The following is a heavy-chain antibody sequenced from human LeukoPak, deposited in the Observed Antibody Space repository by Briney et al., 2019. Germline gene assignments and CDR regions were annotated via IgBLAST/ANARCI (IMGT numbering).Heavy chain of an antibody. J-gene: IGHJ6*03. D-gene: IGHD2-15*01. Sequence: GGALRLSCAASGFTFSDYKMRWVRQAPGKGVGGVSSISRSDSTKYYGDSGKGRLTIFRGNAKNSLFLQMNRLRAEDTAVYYCARVLRYCSGGNCYSGGLGYMDVWGKGTTVTISS. CDR1: GFTFSDYK. V-gene: IGHV3-11*01. CDR3: ARVLRYCSGGNCYSGGLGYMDV. CDR2: ISRSDSTK.